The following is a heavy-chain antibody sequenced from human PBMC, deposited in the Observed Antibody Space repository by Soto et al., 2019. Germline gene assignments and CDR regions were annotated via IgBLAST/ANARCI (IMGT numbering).Heavy chain of an antibody. D-gene: IGHD1-26*01. J-gene: IGHJ6*02. CDR3: ARDKGSLGPYYYGMDV. CDR2: ISALNGNT. CDR1: GYTFSNYG. Sequence: QVQLVQSGAEVKKPGASVKVSCKASGYTFSNYGISWVRQAPGQGLEWMAWISALNGNTNNAQRFQGRVTMTTDTSTSTAYMELRSLRSDDTAVYYCARDKGSLGPYYYGMDVWGQGTTVTVSS. V-gene: IGHV1-18*01.